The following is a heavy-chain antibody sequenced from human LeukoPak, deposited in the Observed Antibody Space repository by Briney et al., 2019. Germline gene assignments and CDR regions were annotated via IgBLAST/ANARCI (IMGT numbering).Heavy chain of an antibody. D-gene: IGHD2-2*01. Sequence: PSETLSLTCTVSGDSISTTGHYWGWIRQPPGKGLEWIGCVSHSGTTYYNPSLKSRVTISVDTSKNQFSLKLTSVTAADTAMYYCARGVGCSSTSCYPNWFDPWGLGTLVTVSS. CDR2: VSHSGTT. CDR3: ARGVGCSSTSCYPNWFDP. J-gene: IGHJ5*02. V-gene: IGHV4-39*07. CDR1: GDSISTTGHY.